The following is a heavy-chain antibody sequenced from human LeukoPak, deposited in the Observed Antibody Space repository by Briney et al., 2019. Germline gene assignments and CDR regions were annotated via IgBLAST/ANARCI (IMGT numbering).Heavy chain of an antibody. CDR2: ISSNGGST. Sequence: GGSLRLSCAASGFTFSSYAMPWVRQAPGKGLEYVSAISSNGGSTYYANSVKGRFTISRDNSKNTLYLQMGSLRAEDMAVYYCASGPSPSYYYYMDVWGKGTTVTVSS. J-gene: IGHJ6*03. V-gene: IGHV3-64*01. D-gene: IGHD2-2*01. CDR3: ASGPSPSYYYYMDV. CDR1: GFTFSSYA.